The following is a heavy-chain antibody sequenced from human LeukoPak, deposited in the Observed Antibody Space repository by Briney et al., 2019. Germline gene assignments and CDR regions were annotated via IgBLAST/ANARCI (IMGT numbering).Heavy chain of an antibody. CDR2: ISYDGSNK. J-gene: IGHJ4*02. CDR3: AKSSIAAAGGFDY. V-gene: IGHV3-30*18. D-gene: IGHD6-13*01. CDR1: GFTFSSYG. Sequence: GGSLRLSCAASGFTFSSYGMPWVRPAPGKGLGWVAVISYDGSNKYYADSVKGRFTISRDNSKNTLYLQIKSLRAEDTAVYYCAKSSIAAAGGFDYWGQGTLVTVSS.